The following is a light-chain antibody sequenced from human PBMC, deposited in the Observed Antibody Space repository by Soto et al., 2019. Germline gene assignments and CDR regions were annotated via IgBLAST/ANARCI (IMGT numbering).Light chain of an antibody. CDR3: SSYTTSSTRV. J-gene: IGLJ2*01. Sequence: QSALTQPASVSGSPGQSITISCAGTSSDVGGYNYVSWYQHHPGKAPKLLIYDVSNRPSAVSNRFSGSKSGNTASLTISGLQAEDEADYYCSSYTTSSTRVFGGGTKLTVL. V-gene: IGLV2-14*03. CDR2: DVS. CDR1: SSDVGGYNY.